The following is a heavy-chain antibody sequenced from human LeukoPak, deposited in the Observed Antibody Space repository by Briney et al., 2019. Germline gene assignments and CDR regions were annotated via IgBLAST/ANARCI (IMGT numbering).Heavy chain of an antibody. CDR3: ARVSGAGEVDFDY. J-gene: IGHJ4*02. Sequence: ASVKVSCKASGGTFSSYAISWVRQAPGQGLEWMGGIIPIFGTANYAQKFQGRVTITADEPTSTAYMELSSLRSEDTAVYYCARVSGAGEVDFDYWGQGTLVTVSS. V-gene: IGHV1-69*13. CDR1: GGTFSSYA. CDR2: IIPIFGTA. D-gene: IGHD5-12*01.